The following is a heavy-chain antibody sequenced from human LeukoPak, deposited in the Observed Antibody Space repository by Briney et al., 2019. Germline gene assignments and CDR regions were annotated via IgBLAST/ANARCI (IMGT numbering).Heavy chain of an antibody. Sequence: SVKVFRKVSGVTLSSFAISWVPQAPGQGLELMGGIIPIFGTANYAQKFQGRVTITADGSTSTAYMELSSLRSEETAVYYCARCLGGSCYLFDYWGQGTLVTVSS. J-gene: IGHJ4*02. CDR1: GVTLSSFA. V-gene: IGHV1-69*01. CDR3: ARCLGGSCYLFDY. D-gene: IGHD2-15*01. CDR2: IIPIFGTA.